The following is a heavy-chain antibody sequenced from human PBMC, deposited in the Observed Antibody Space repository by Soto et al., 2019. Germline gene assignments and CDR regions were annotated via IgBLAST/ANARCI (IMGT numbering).Heavy chain of an antibody. CDR2: IKSDGTST. J-gene: IGHJ4*02. CDR1: GFTFSTYW. CDR3: ARDMSPGASTHLFGQ. D-gene: IGHD1-26*01. Sequence: GGSLRLSCAASGFTFSTYWMHWVRQVPGKGLVWVSRIKSDGTSTSYADSVKGRFTISRDNARNMLYLQMNSLTAEDTAIYYCARDMSPGASTHLFGQWGQGTLVTVSS. V-gene: IGHV3-74*01.